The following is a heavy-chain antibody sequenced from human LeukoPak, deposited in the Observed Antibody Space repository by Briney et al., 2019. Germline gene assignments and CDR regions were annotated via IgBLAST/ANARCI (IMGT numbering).Heavy chain of an antibody. CDR2: ISYSGST. CDR3: ARWSLHSSGWYFDY. V-gene: IGHV4-59*01. Sequence: NPSETLSLTCIVSGGSISIYYWSWIRQPPGKGLEWIGYISYSGSTNYNPSLKSRVTISVDTSKNQFSLNLTSVTAADTAMYYCARWSLHSSGWYFDYWGQGTLVTVSS. CDR1: GGSISIYY. D-gene: IGHD6-19*01. J-gene: IGHJ4*02.